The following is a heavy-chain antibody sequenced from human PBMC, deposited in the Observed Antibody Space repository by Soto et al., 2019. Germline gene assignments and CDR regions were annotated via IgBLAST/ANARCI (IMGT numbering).Heavy chain of an antibody. Sequence: EVQLLESGGGLVQPGGSLRLSCAASGFTFGSYVMSWVRQAPGKGLEWVSVISGSGDNTQYADSVKGRFTISRDNSKNTLYLQMNSLRVEDTAVYYCAKDPTTVTRGYFDCWGRGTLVTVSS. CDR3: AKDPTTVTRGYFDC. CDR1: GFTFGSYV. D-gene: IGHD4-17*01. J-gene: IGHJ4*02. V-gene: IGHV3-23*01. CDR2: ISGSGDNT.